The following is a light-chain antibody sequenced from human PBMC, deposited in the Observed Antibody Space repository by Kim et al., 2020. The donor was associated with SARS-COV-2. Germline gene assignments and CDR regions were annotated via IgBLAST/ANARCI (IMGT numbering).Light chain of an antibody. CDR2: GAS. CDR1: QGISNA. J-gene: IGKJ5*01. V-gene: IGKV1-9*01. Sequence: DIQLTQSPSFLSASVGDRVTITCRASQGISNALAWYQQRPGKAPTLLIYGASTLRSGVPSRFSGSGSGTEFSLTISRLQAEDLATYFCQQYNSYPRTFGQGTRLEIK. CDR3: QQYNSYPRT.